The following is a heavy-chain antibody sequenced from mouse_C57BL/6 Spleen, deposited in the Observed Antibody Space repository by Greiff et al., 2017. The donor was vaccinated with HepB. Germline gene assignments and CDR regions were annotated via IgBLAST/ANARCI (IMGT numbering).Heavy chain of an antibody. D-gene: IGHD1-1*01. CDR2: IDPENGDT. V-gene: IGHV14-4*01. Sequence: VQLQQSGAELVRPGASVKLSCTASGFNIKDDYMHWVKQRPEQGLEWIGWIDPENGDTEYASKFQGKATITADTSSNTAYLQLSSLTSEDTAVYYCTPITTVVARGCAYWGQGTLVTVSA. CDR3: TPITTVVARGCAY. CDR1: GFNIKDDY. J-gene: IGHJ3*01.